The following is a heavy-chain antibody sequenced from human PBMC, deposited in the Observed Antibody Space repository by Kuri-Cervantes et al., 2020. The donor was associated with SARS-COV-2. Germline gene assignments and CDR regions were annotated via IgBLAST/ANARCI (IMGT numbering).Heavy chain of an antibody. CDR2: MNPNSGNT. CDR1: GYTFTSYD. Sequence: GGSLRLSCKASGYTFTSYDINWVRQATGQGLEWMGWMNPNSGNTGYAQKFQGRVTMTRNTSVSTAYMELSSLRSEDTAVYYCARAPYSSGWWGYRGCYMDVWGKGTTVTVSS. CDR3: ARAPYSSGWWGYRGCYMDV. V-gene: IGHV1-8*02. J-gene: IGHJ6*03. D-gene: IGHD6-19*01.